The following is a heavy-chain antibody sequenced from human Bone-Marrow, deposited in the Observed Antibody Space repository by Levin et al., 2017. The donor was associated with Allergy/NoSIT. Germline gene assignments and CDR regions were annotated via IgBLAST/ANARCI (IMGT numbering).Heavy chain of an antibody. CDR3: ASHLEPTRLYFDY. CDR1: GFTVSSKF. J-gene: IGHJ4*02. CDR2: IYSGGST. V-gene: IGHV3-53*01. D-gene: IGHD1-1*01. Sequence: GESLKISCAASGFTVSSKFMSWVRQAPGKGLEWVSIIYSGGSTYYADSLKGRFTISRDNSKNTLYLQMNSLRAEDTAVYFCASHLEPTRLYFDYWGQGALVTVSS.